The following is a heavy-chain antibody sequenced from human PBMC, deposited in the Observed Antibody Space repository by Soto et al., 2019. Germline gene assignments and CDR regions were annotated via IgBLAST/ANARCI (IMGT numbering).Heavy chain of an antibody. CDR3: ARLHYVTIFGVVYGMDV. D-gene: IGHD3-3*01. V-gene: IGHV5-10-1*01. Sequence: GESLKISCKGSGYSFTSYRISWVRQMPGKGLEWMGRIDPSDSYTNYSPSFQGHVTISADKSISTAYLQWSSLKASDTAMYYCARLHYVTIFGVVYGMDVWGQGTTVTVSS. J-gene: IGHJ6*02. CDR1: GYSFTSYR. CDR2: IDPSDSYT.